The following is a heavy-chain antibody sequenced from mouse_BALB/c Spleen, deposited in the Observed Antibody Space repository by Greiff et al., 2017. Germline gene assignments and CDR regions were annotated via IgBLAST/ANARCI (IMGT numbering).Heavy chain of an antibody. CDR3: ARDHGRLPSMDY. D-gene: IGHD2-2*01. CDR2: IWSGGST. Sequence: QVHVKQSGPGLVQPSQSLSITCTVSGFSLTSYGVHWVRQSPGKGLEWLGVIWSGGSTDYNSALKSRLSISKDNSKSQVFLKMNSLQTDDTARYYCARDHGRLPSMDYWGQGTSVTVSS. V-gene: IGHV2-4-1*01. CDR1: GFSLTSYG. J-gene: IGHJ4*01.